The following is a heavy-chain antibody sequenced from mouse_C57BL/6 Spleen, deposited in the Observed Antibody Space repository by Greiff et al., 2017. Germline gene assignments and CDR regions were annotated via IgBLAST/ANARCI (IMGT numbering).Heavy chain of an antibody. D-gene: IGHD1-1*01. CDR1: GYTFTSSW. J-gene: IGHJ1*03. CDR3: ARSITTVVAENWYFDV. Sequence: QVQLQQPGAELVRPGSSVKLSCKASGYTFTSSWMHWVKQRPIQGLEWIGNIDPSDSETHYNQKFTDKATLTVDKSSSTAYMQLSSLTSEDSAVYYCARSITTVVAENWYFDVWGTGTTVTVSS. CDR2: IDPSDSET. V-gene: IGHV1-52*01.